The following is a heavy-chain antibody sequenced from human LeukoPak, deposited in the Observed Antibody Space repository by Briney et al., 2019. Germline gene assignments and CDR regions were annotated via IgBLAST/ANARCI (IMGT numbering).Heavy chain of an antibody. V-gene: IGHV3-66*01. CDR1: GFTVSSNY. J-gene: IGHJ4*02. D-gene: IGHD6-13*01. CDR2: IYSGGST. Sequence: GGFLRLSCAASGFTVSSNYMSWVRPAPGEGLEWVSVIYSGGSTYYADSVKGRFTISRDNSKNTLYLQMNSLRAEDTAVYYSARSAAAGPLDYWGQGTLVTVSS. CDR3: ARSAAAGPLDY.